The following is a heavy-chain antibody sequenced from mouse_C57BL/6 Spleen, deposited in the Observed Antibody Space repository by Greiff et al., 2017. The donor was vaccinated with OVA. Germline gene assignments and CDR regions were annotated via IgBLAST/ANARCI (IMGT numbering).Heavy chain of an antibody. CDR1: GFTFSSYA. Sequence: EVHLVESGGGLVKPGGSLKLSCAASGFTFSSYAMSWVRQTPEKRLEWVATISDGGSYTYYPDNVKGRFTISRDNAKNNLYLQMSHLKSEDTAMYYCAREGAYYSNYRYAMDYWGQGTSVTVSS. D-gene: IGHD2-5*01. CDR2: ISDGGSYT. V-gene: IGHV5-4*01. CDR3: AREGAYYSNYRYAMDY. J-gene: IGHJ4*01.